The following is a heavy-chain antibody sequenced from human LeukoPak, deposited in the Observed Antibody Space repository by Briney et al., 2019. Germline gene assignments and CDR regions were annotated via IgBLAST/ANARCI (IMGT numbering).Heavy chain of an antibody. V-gene: IGHV4-34*01. J-gene: IGHJ4*02. D-gene: IGHD3-9*01. CDR3: ARDFLTRSTREY. Sequence: SETLSLTCAVYGGSFSGYYWSWIRQPPGKGLEWIGEINHSGSTNYNPSLKSRVTISVDTSKNQFSLKLSSVTAADTAVYYCARDFLTRSTREYWGQGTLVTVSS. CDR1: GGSFSGYY. CDR2: INHSGST.